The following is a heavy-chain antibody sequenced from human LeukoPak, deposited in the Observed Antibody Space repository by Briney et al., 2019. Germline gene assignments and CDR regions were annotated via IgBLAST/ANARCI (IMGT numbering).Heavy chain of an antibody. J-gene: IGHJ4*02. V-gene: IGHV3-53*01. Sequence: GGSLRLSCAASGFTVGSTYISWVRQAPGKGLEWVSVIYSGGSTKYADSVKARFAISRDNSKNTVYLQMNNLRAEDTAVYYCARATLDNWGQGTLVTVSS. CDR1: GFTVGSTY. CDR3: ARATLDN. CDR2: IYSGGST.